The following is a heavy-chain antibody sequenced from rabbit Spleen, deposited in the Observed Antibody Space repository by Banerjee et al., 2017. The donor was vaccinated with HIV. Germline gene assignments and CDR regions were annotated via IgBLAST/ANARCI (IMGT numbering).Heavy chain of an antibody. CDR3: ARDYGGYGYAGYYFKL. D-gene: IGHD6-1*01. J-gene: IGHJ4*01. V-gene: IGHV1S40*01. CDR2: IYTGSATA. CDR1: GIDFSSGYD. Sequence: QSLEESGGDLVKPGASLTLTCKGSGIDFSSGYDMCWVRQAPGKGLEWIGCIYTGSATAYYASWVISRFTITSNTNQNTVTLQMTSLTAADTATYFCARDYGGYGYAGYYFKLWGPGTLVTV.